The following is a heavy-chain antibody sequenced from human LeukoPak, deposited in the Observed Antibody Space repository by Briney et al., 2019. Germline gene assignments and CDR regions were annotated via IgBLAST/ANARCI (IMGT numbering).Heavy chain of an antibody. J-gene: IGHJ3*01. Sequence: GGSLRLSCAASGFTFSDYYMSWIRQAPGKGLEWVSYISSSGSTIYYADSVKDRFTISRDNSKNTLYLQMNSLRAEDTAVYYCAREGGYYDSSGAFDVWGQGTMVTVSS. V-gene: IGHV3-11*04. D-gene: IGHD3-22*01. CDR1: GFTFSDYY. CDR3: AREGGYYDSSGAFDV. CDR2: ISSSGSTI.